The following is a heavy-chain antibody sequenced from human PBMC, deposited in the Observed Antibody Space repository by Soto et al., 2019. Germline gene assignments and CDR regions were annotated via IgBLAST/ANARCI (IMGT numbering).Heavy chain of an antibody. CDR1: GFTFSDAW. CDR3: TTGWIQKWVGHYYYAMDV. J-gene: IGHJ6*02. V-gene: IGHV3-15*01. D-gene: IGHD5-18*01. CDR2: IKTKTEGGTR. Sequence: PGGSLRLSCAASGFTFSDAWMSWVRQAPGKGLEWVGRIKTKTEGGTRDYAAPVKGRFTISRDDSKNTLYQQMNSLKTEDTAVYYCTTGWIQKWVGHYYYAMDVWGQGTTVTVSS.